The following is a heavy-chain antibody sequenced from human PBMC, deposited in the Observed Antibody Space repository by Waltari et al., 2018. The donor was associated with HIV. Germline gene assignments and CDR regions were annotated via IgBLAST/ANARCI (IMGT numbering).Heavy chain of an antibody. V-gene: IGHV1-69*06. CDR2: IIPVFDTT. D-gene: IGHD2-21*01. CDR3: SRTELTVGVDLWDEGDHSFYYLDI. J-gene: IGHJ6*03. CDR1: GGTFSNFA. Sequence: ERLVQSGAEVKKPGSSVKVSCKASGGTFSNFAISWVRQAHGHGREWRGGIIPVFDTTNDAQKFQGRVRRTADKSTSTAYMELTNLGSEDTAVYYCSRTELTVGVDLWDEGDHSFYYLDIWGQETTVVVSS.